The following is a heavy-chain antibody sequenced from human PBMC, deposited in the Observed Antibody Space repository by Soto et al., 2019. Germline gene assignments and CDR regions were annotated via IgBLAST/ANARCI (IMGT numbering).Heavy chain of an antibody. CDR1: GGSISTVGHY. Sequence: SETLSLTCSVSGGSISTVGHYWTWIRQPPGKGLEWIGSIYHTGSTYYSKSLRSRLTMSVDTSKSQFSLRLSSVTAADTAVYYCARAIGTLRSRNCDYWGQGSLVTVSS. CDR2: IYHTGST. V-gene: IGHV4-31*03. CDR3: ARAIGTLRSRNCDY. D-gene: IGHD1-26*01. J-gene: IGHJ4*02.